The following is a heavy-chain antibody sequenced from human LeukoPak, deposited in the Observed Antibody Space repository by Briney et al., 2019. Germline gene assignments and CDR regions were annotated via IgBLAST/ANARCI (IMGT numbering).Heavy chain of an antibody. CDR1: GFTFSDYY. CDR3: ASDRFYFGV. CDR2: ISSSSSST. J-gene: IGHJ4*02. D-gene: IGHD3-16*01. V-gene: IGHV3-11*05. Sequence: PGGSLRLSCVASGFTFSDYYMSWIRQAPGKGLEWISYISSSSSSTNYADSVKGRFTISRDNAKNSLYLQMNSLRAEDTAVYYCASDRFYFGVWGQGTLVTVSS.